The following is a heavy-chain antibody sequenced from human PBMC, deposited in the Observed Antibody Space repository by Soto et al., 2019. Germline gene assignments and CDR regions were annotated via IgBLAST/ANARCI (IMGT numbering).Heavy chain of an antibody. CDR1: GGTFSSYA. D-gene: IGHD6-13*01. CDR2: IIPIFGTA. V-gene: IGHV1-69*13. CDR3: ARALIAAAGITGYYYGMDV. Sequence: GASVKVSCKASGGTFSSYAISWVRQAPGQGLEWMGGIIPIFGTANYAQKFKGRVTITADESTSTAYMELSSLRSEDTAVYYCARALIAAAGITGYYYGMDVWGQGTTVTVSS. J-gene: IGHJ6*02.